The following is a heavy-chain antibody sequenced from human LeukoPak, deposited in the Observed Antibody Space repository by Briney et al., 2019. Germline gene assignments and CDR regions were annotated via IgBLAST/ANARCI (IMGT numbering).Heavy chain of an antibody. J-gene: IGHJ6*02. CDR1: TFTLSNAS. Sequence: KPAQSLTPSCPLATFTLSNASMSCDRQPPGKLRGWDGRTKSKTAGGTTDYAGRVKGRFTISRNDSKNTLYLKMNGLKTEDTAVYYWTVVQLTAAQTRSGRDVWGQGTTVTVS. V-gene: IGHV3-15*01. D-gene: IGHD1-1*01. CDR3: TVVQLTAAQTRSGRDV. CDR2: TKSKTAGGTT.